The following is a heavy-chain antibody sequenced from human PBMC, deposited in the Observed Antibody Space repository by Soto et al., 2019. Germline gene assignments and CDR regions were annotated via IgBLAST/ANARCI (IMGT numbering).Heavy chain of an antibody. CDR2: ISYDGSHK. D-gene: IGHD2-15*01. J-gene: IGHJ3*02. CDR1: GFTFSHYG. V-gene: IGHV3-30*18. Sequence: QVQLVESGGGVVQPGRSLRLSCPASGFTFSHYGMNWVRQAPGKGLEWVALISYDGSHKHYEDSVKGRFTISRDNADNTLYRQMSSLTPEDTAVYYCAKGRVLGYCTGGSCYFDAFDIWGQGTMVTVSS. CDR3: AKGRVLGYCTGGSCYFDAFDI.